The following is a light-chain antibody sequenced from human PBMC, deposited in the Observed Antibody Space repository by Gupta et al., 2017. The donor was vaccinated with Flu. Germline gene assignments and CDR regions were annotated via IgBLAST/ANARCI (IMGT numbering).Light chain of an antibody. J-gene: IGLJ3*02. CDR2: ENN. CDR1: STNIGNNY. V-gene: IGLV1-51*02. CDR3: GTWDSSLSAGV. Sequence: KVTISCSGSSTNIGNNYVSWYQQLPGTAPKLLMYENNKRPSGIPDRFSGSKSGTSATLGITGLQTGDEADYYCGTWDSSLSAGVFGGGTELTVL.